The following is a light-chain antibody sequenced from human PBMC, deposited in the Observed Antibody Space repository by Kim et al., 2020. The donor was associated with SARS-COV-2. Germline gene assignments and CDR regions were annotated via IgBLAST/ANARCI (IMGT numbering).Light chain of an antibody. CDR1: SSDVGGYKY. Sequence: GQSITLSCNGTSSDVGGYKYVSWYQQHPGKAPKVIIYDVSNRPSGVSNRFSGSKSGNTASLTISGLQAEDEADYYCSSYASSTTWVFGGGTQLTVL. CDR3: SSYASSTTWV. J-gene: IGLJ3*02. CDR2: DVS. V-gene: IGLV2-14*03.